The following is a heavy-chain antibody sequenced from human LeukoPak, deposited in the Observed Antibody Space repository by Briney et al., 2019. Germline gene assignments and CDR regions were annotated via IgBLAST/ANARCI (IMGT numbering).Heavy chain of an antibody. V-gene: IGHV1-2*02. Sequence: ASVKVSCKASGYTFTGYYMHWVRQAPGQGLEWMGWINPNSGGTNYAQKFQGRVTMTRDTSISTAYMELSRLRSDDTAVYYCARGFSDSSGYYERGFDYWGQGTLVTVSS. CDR1: GYTFTGYY. D-gene: IGHD3-22*01. CDR3: ARGFSDSSGYYERGFDY. J-gene: IGHJ4*02. CDR2: INPNSGGT.